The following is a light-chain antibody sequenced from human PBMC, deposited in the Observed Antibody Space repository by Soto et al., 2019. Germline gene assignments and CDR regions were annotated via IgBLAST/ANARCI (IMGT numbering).Light chain of an antibody. CDR2: DTS. Sequence: EIVLTQSPGTLSLSPGERATLSCRASQTLSNSFIAWYQQKPGQAPRLLIYDTSSRATGVPDRYSASGSGTDFTLTISRLEPEDFAVFFCQQYGTSEIIFGQGTRPEIQ. CDR3: QQYGTSEII. CDR1: QTLSNSF. V-gene: IGKV3-20*01. J-gene: IGKJ5*01.